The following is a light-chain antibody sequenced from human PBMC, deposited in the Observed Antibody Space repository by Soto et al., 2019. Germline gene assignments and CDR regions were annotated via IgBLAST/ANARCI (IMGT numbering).Light chain of an antibody. Sequence: QAVVTQEPSASGTPGQRVTISCSGSSSNIGSNYVYWYQQLPGTAPKLLIYSNNQRPSGVPDRFSGSKSGTSASLAISGLRSEDEADYYCAAWDDSLSGLVVFGGGTKVTVL. J-gene: IGLJ2*01. V-gene: IGLV1-47*02. CDR2: SNN. CDR3: AAWDDSLSGLVV. CDR1: SSNIGSNY.